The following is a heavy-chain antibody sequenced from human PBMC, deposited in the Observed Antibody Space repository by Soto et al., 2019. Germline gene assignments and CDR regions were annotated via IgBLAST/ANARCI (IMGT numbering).Heavy chain of an antibody. J-gene: IGHJ6*03. V-gene: IGHV4-34*01. CDR3: ARGVSNYDFWSGYSHYYYYMDV. CDR1: GGSFSGYY. D-gene: IGHD3-3*01. Sequence: SETLSLTCAVYGGSFSGYYWSWIRQPPGKGQEWIGEINHSGSTNYNPSLKSRVTISVDTSKSQFSLKLSSVTAADTAIYYCARGVSNYDFWSGYSHYYYYMDVWGKGTTVTVSS. CDR2: INHSGST.